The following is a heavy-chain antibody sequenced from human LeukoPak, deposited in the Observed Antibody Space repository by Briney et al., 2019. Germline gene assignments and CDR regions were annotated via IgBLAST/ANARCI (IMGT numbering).Heavy chain of an antibody. Sequence: SETLSLTCSVSGASVSSGSYYCSWIRQPPGKGLEWIGYMYYSGSTNYNPSLMSRVTISVDTSKKQFSMELSSVTAADTAVYYCARETKYCSGGSCYSDGLDIWGQGTMVTVSS. CDR2: MYYSGST. D-gene: IGHD2-15*01. J-gene: IGHJ3*02. CDR1: GASVSSGSYY. V-gene: IGHV4-61*01. CDR3: ARETKYCSGGSCYSDGLDI.